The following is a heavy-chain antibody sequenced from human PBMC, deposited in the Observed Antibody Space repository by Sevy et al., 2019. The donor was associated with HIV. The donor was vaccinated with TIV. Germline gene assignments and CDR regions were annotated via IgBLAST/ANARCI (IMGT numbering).Heavy chain of an antibody. Sequence: SETLSLTCTVSGGSISSYYWSWIRQPPGKGLEWIGYIYYSGSTNYNPSLKSRVTISVDTSKNQFSLKLSSVTAADTAVYYCARVGADGSGHYGDWFDPWGQGTLVTVSS. CDR1: GGSISSYY. CDR2: IYYSGST. V-gene: IGHV4-59*01. D-gene: IGHD3-22*01. J-gene: IGHJ5*02. CDR3: ARVGADGSGHYGDWFDP.